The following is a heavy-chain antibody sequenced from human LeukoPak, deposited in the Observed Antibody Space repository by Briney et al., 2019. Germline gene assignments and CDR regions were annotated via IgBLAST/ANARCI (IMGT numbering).Heavy chain of an antibody. CDR1: GYXFNTYW. J-gene: IGHJ4*02. Sequence: GESLKISCNGSGYXFNTYWIGWVRQMPGKGLEWMGIIYPGDSDTRYSPSFQGQVTISADKSLSTAYLQWGSLKASDTAMYYCAREGRSSSPMDYWGQGTLVTVSS. CDR2: IYPGDSDT. D-gene: IGHD6-6*01. V-gene: IGHV5-51*01. CDR3: AREGRSSSPMDY.